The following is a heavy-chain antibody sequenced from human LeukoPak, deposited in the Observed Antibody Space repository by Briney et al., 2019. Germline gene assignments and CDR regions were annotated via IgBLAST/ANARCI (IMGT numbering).Heavy chain of an antibody. CDR1: GGSFSGYY. Sequence: SETLSLTCAVYGGSFSGYYWSWIRQPPGKGLEWIGEINHSGSTNYNPSLKSRVTISVDTSRNQFSLKLSSVTAADTAVYYCSGRYRTHWFDPWGQGTLVTVSS. J-gene: IGHJ5*02. CDR2: INHSGST. CDR3: SGRYRTHWFDP. D-gene: IGHD6-19*01. V-gene: IGHV4-34*01.